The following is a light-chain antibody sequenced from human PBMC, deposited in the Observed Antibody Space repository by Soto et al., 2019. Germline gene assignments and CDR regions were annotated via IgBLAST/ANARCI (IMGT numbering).Light chain of an antibody. V-gene: IGLV2-11*01. CDR3: QSYDSSLSGFYV. CDR2: DVS. J-gene: IGLJ1*01. Sequence: QSALTQPRSVSGSPGQSVTISCTGTSSDVGGYNYVSWYQQHPGKAPQLMIYDVSKRPSGVPDRFSGSKSGNTASLTISGLQAEDEADYYCQSYDSSLSGFYVFGTGTKVTVL. CDR1: SSDVGGYNY.